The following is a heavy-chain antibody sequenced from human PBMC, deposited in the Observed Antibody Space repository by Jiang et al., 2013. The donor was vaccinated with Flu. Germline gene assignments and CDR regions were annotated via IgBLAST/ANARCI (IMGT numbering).Heavy chain of an antibody. CDR2: ISAYNGNT. J-gene: IGHJ4*02. CDR3: ARVGYDILTGYYNWFDY. Sequence: SWVRQAPGQGLEWMGWISAYNGNTNYAQKLQGRVTMTTDTSTSTAYMELRSLRSDDTAVYYCARVGYDILTGYYNWFDYWGQGTLVAVSS. D-gene: IGHD3-9*01. V-gene: IGHV1-18*01.